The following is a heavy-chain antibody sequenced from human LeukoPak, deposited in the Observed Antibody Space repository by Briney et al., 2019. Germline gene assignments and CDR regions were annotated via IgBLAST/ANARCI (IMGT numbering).Heavy chain of an antibody. CDR1: GYTFTYRY. Sequence: ASVKVSCKASGYTFTYRYLHWVRQAPGQALEWMGWISAYNGNTNYAQKLQGRVTMTTDTSTSTAYMELRSLRSDDTAVYYCARDRGSYLVYWGQGTLVTVSS. J-gene: IGHJ4*02. CDR2: ISAYNGNT. D-gene: IGHD1-26*01. V-gene: IGHV1-18*04. CDR3: ARDRGSYLVY.